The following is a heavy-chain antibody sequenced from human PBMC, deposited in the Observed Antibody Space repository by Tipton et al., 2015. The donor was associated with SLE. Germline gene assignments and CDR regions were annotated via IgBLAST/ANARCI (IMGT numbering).Heavy chain of an antibody. V-gene: IGHV4-4*07. CDR1: GGSISGYY. CDR3: ARVGNYDLDY. CDR2: IFSSGST. Sequence: TLSLTCTVSGGSISGYYWSWVRQPAGKGLEWIGRIFSSGSTIYNPSIKSRVTLSLDTSKNQFSLGVTSVTAADTAVYYCARVGNYDLDYWGQGTLVTVSS. D-gene: IGHD3-3*01. J-gene: IGHJ4*02.